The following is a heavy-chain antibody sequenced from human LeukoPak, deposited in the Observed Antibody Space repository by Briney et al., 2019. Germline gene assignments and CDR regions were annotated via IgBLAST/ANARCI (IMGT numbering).Heavy chain of an antibody. V-gene: IGHV3-30*02. D-gene: IGHD6-19*01. J-gene: IGHJ4*02. CDR1: GFPFSDYV. Sequence: GGSLRLSCAASGFPFSDYVMHWFRQAPGKGLEWVSVIRYDGNNKYYADSVKGRFTISRDNSKNTLYLQMNSLESEDTAVYYCAKDRWGAVASFDYWGQGTLVTVSS. CDR3: AKDRWGAVASFDY. CDR2: IRYDGNNK.